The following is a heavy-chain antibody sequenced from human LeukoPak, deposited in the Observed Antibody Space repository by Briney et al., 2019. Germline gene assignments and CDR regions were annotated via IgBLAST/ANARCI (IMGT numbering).Heavy chain of an antibody. J-gene: IGHJ6*03. CDR1: GGSINRSSYY. CDR3: ARGITGASFFFYYYYMDV. Sequence: SETLSLTCSVSGGSINRSSYYWGWIRQPPGKGLEWIGSFYYSGSTYYNPSPKSRVTISIDTSKNQFSLKVSSVTAADTAVYYCARGITGASFFFYYYYMDVWGNGTTVTVSS. V-gene: IGHV4-39*07. CDR2: FYYSGST. D-gene: IGHD1-20*01.